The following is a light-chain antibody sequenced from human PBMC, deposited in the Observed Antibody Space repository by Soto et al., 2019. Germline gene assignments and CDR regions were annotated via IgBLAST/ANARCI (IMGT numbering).Light chain of an antibody. V-gene: IGLV1-40*01. J-gene: IGLJ2*01. Sequence: QSVLTQPPSVSGAPGQRVTISCTGSSSNIGAGYDVHWYQQLPGTAPKLLIYGNSNRPSGVPYRFSGSKSGTSASLAITGLQAEDEAYYYCQSYDSSLVVFGGGTKLTVL. CDR2: GNS. CDR3: QSYDSSLVV. CDR1: SSNIGAGYD.